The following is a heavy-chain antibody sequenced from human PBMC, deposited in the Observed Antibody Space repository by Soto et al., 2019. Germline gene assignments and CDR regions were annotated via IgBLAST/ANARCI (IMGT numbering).Heavy chain of an antibody. Sequence: PSETLSLTCTVSGGSISSYYWSWIRQPPGKGLEWIGYIYYSGSTNYNPSLKSRVTISVDTSKNQFSLKLSSVTAADTAVYYCARDHGSWYNWFDPWGQGTLVTVSS. V-gene: IGHV4-59*01. D-gene: IGHD6-13*01. J-gene: IGHJ5*02. CDR2: IYYSGST. CDR1: GGSISSYY. CDR3: ARDHGSWYNWFDP.